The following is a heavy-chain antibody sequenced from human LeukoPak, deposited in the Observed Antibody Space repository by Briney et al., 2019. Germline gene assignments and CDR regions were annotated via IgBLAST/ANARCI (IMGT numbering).Heavy chain of an antibody. Sequence: GASLRLSCAASGFTFSSYSMNWVRQAPGKGLEWVSSISSSSSYIYYADSVKGRFTISRDNAKNSLYLQMNSLRAEDTAVYYCAREDVDTAMVSGYNWFDPWGQGTLVTVSS. J-gene: IGHJ5*02. CDR3: AREDVDTAMVSGYNWFDP. CDR2: ISSSSSYI. V-gene: IGHV3-21*01. CDR1: GFTFSSYS. D-gene: IGHD5-18*01.